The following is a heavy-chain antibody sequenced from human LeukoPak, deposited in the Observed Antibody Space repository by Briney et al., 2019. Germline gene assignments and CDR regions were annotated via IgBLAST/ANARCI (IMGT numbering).Heavy chain of an antibody. CDR1: GFTFSSYS. CDR2: ISSGSSYT. D-gene: IGHD6-13*01. J-gene: IGHJ3*02. CDR3: ARDDQGSSWYLGHSDASDI. V-gene: IGHV3-21*01. Sequence: PGGSLRLSCAASGFTFSSYSMNWVRQAPGKGLEWVSSISSGSSYTYYGDSVKGRFTISRDNTKKSLYLQMNSLRAEDTAVYYCARDDQGSSWYLGHSDASDIWGQGTMVTVSS.